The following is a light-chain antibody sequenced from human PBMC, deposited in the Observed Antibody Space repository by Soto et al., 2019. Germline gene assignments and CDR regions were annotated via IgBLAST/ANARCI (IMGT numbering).Light chain of an antibody. CDR3: QQYGSSPYT. CDR2: GAS. CDR1: HSVDTN. J-gene: IGKJ2*01. V-gene: IGKV3-20*01. Sequence: EIEMTQSPATLSVSPGGRATLSCRTSHSVDTNLAWYQQKPGQAPRLLIFGASSRATGIPDRFSGSGSGTDFTLTISRLEPEDFAVYYCQQYGSSPYTFGQGTKLEIK.